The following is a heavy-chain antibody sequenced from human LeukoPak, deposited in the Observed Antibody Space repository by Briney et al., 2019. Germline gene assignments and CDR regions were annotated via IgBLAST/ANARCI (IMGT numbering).Heavy chain of an antibody. CDR3: ARDRGDYEPVDY. CDR1: GGSISSYY. Sequence: SETLSLTCTVSGGSISSYYWSWIRQPAGKGLEWIGRIYTSGSTTYNPSLKSRVTMSVDTSKNQCSLKLSSVTAADTAVYYCARDRGDYEPVDYWGQGTLVTVSS. CDR2: IYTSGST. J-gene: IGHJ4*02. V-gene: IGHV4-4*07. D-gene: IGHD2-21*02.